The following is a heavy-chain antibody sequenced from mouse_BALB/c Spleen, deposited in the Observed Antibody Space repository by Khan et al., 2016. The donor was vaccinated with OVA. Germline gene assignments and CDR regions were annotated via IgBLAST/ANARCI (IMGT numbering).Heavy chain of an antibody. CDR2: LNTSTGEP. V-gene: IGHV9-3-1*01. D-gene: IGHD2-14*01. CDR3: ARVGYDGTMDY. CDR1: GYTFTNYG. Sequence: QIQLVQSGPELKKPGATVKISCKASGYTFTNYGMNWVRQAPGKGLKWIGWLNTSTGEPTYADDFRGRFAFSFETSASTTYLQINNLNEEDTATYFCARVGYDGTMDYWGQGTSVTVSS. J-gene: IGHJ4*01.